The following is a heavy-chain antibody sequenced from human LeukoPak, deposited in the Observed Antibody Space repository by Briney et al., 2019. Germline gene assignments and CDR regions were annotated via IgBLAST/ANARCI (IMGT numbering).Heavy chain of an antibody. V-gene: IGHV6-1*01. J-gene: IGHJ6*02. D-gene: IGHD3-22*01. CDR3: ARNPRPYYYDSSGYHTPYYYYGMDV. CDR2: TYYRSKWYN. CDR1: GDSVSSNSAA. Sequence: SQTLSLTCAISGDSVSSNSAARNWIRQSPSRGLEWLGRTYYRSKWYNDYAVSVKSRITINPDTSKNQFSLQLNSVTPEDTAVYYCARNPRPYYYDSSGYHTPYYYYGMDVWGQGTTVTVSS.